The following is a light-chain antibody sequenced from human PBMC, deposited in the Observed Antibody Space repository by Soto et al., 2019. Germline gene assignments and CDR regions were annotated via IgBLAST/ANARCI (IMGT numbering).Light chain of an antibody. CDR3: QQYGTSEII. CDR2: DTS. CDR1: QTLSNSL. V-gene: IGKV3-20*01. Sequence: EIVLTRSPGTLSLYPGERATLSCRAGQTLSNSLIAWYQQKPGQAPRLLIYDTSSRATGVPDRYSASGSGTDFTLTISRLEPEDFAVLFCQQYGTSEIIFGQGTRLEIK. J-gene: IGKJ5*01.